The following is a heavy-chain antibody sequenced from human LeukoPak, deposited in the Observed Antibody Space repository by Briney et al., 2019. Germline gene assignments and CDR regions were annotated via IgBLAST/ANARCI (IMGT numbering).Heavy chain of an antibody. CDR2: INHSGST. CDR1: GGSFSGYY. J-gene: IGHJ4*02. Sequence: SETLSLTCAVYGGSFSGYYWSWIRQPPGKGLEWIGEINHSGSTNYNPSLKSRVTISVDTSKNQFSLKLSSVTAADTAVYYCARVGYYCGSGSYYFDYWGQGTLVTVSS. V-gene: IGHV4-34*01. CDR3: ARVGYYCGSGSYYFDY. D-gene: IGHD3-10*01.